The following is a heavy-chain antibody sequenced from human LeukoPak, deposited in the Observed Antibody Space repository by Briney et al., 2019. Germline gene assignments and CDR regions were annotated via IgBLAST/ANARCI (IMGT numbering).Heavy chain of an antibody. V-gene: IGHV3-23*01. Sequence: GGSLRLSCAASGLTLPRYAFAWLRQAPRRGLQWVSGISGSGRDTFYSDSVKGRFTISRDNSKNTHYLQMSSLTAEDTAVYYCAKWGDFWTGLNNWYFELWGRGTLVTVSS. CDR1: GLTLPRYA. CDR3: AKWGDFWTGLNNWYFEL. D-gene: IGHD3/OR15-3a*01. J-gene: IGHJ2*01. CDR2: ISGSGRDT.